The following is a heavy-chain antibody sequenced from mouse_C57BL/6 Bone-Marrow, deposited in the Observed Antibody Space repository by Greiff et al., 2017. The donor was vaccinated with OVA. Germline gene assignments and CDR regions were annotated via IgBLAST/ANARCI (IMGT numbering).Heavy chain of an antibody. CDR2: IDPSDSET. V-gene: IGHV1-52*01. CDR3: ARSTFITTVVADYAMDY. J-gene: IGHJ4*01. Sequence: QVQLQQPGAELVRPGSSVKLSCKASGYTFTSYWMHWVKQRPIQGLEWIGNIDPSDSETHYNQKFKDKATLTVDKSSSTAYMQLSSLTSEDSAVYYCARSTFITTVVADYAMDYWGQGTSVTVSS. D-gene: IGHD1-1*01. CDR1: GYTFTSYW.